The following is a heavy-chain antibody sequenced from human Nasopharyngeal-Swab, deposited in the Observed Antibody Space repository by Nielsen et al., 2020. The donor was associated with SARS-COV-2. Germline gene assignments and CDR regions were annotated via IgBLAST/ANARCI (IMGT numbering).Heavy chain of an antibody. J-gene: IGHJ6*02. V-gene: IGHV1-2*06. Sequence: ASVKVSCKASGYTFTGYYMHWVRQAPGQGLEWMGRINPNSGGTNYAQKFQGRVTMTRDTSISTAYMELSRLRSDETAVYYCASYDYGDYVFYYYGMDVWGQGTTVTVSS. CDR2: INPNSGGT. CDR3: ASYDYGDYVFYYYGMDV. D-gene: IGHD4-17*01. CDR1: GYTFTGYY.